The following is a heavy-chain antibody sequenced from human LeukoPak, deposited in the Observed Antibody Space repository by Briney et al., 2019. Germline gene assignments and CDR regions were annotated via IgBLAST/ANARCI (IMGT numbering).Heavy chain of an antibody. V-gene: IGHV1-18*01. CDR1: GYTFTSYG. CDR2: ISAYNGNT. CDR3: ARVYSSSWYPYYYYMDV. J-gene: IGHJ6*03. Sequence: ASVKVSCKASGYTFTSYGISWLRQAPGQGLEWVGWISAYNGNTSYAQKLQGRVTITTDTSTSTAYMELRSLRSDDTAVYYCARVYSSSWYPYYYYMDVWGKGTPVTVSS. D-gene: IGHD6-13*01.